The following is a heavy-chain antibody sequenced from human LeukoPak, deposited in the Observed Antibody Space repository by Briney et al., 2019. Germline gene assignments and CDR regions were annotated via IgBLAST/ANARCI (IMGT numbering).Heavy chain of an antibody. CDR3: AELGITMIGGV. CDR2: ISGSGEST. Sequence: GGSLRLSCAASGFTFISYAIHWVRQAPGKGLEWVSGISGSGESTYYADSVKGRFTISRDNSKNTLSLQMNSLRAEDTAVYYCAELGITMIGGVWGKGTTVTISS. D-gene: IGHD3-10*02. V-gene: IGHV3-23*01. J-gene: IGHJ6*04. CDR1: GFTFISYA.